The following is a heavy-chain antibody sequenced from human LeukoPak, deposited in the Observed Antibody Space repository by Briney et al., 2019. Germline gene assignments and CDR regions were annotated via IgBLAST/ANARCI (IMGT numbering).Heavy chain of an antibody. D-gene: IGHD1-26*01. CDR2: INPNSGGT. V-gene: IGHV1-2*02. Sequence: ASVKVSCKASGYTFTGYYMHWVRQAPGQGLEWMGWINPNSGGTNYAQKFQGRVTMTRDTSISKAYMELSSLRSEDTAVYYCAREIVGANAPIDYWGQGTLVTVSS. CDR1: GYTFTGYY. J-gene: IGHJ4*02. CDR3: AREIVGANAPIDY.